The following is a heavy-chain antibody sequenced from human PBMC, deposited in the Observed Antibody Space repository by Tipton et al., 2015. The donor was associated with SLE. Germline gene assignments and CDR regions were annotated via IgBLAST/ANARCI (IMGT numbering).Heavy chain of an antibody. V-gene: IGHV4-39*01. J-gene: IGHJ4*02. CDR2: LYYSGST. CDR1: GGSISDNSYY. Sequence: TLSLTCTVSGGSISDNSYYWGWIRQPPGKGLEWLGSLYYSGSTYYNPSLEGRGTFFVDTSKIQFSLKLTSVTAADTAVYYCVNSLVRSSWYPYYFDYWGQGTLVTVSS. D-gene: IGHD6-13*01. CDR3: VNSLVRSSWYPYYFDY.